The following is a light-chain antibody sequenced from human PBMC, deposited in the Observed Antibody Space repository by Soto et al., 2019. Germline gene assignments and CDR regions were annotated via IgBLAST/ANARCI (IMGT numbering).Light chain of an antibody. J-gene: IGKJ1*01. Sequence: DIQMTQSPSSLSASVGGGVPISCRASQSISSYLNWYQQKPGKAPKSLIYAASSLQSGVPSRFSGSGSGTEFTLTISSLQPDDFATYYCQQYSSYWTFAQGTKVDIK. CDR1: QSISSY. CDR3: QQYSSYWT. CDR2: AAS. V-gene: IGKV1-16*01.